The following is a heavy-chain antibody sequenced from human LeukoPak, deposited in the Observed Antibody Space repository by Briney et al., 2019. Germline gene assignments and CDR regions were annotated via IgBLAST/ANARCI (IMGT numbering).Heavy chain of an antibody. CDR2: ISGSGGST. D-gene: IGHD2-21*02. Sequence: GGSLRLSCAASGFTFSIYAMSWVRQAPGKGLEWVSAISGSGGSTYYADSVKGRFTISRDNSKNMLYLHVNRLRAEDTAVYYCAKEVAPVTAPPFNNWGQGTLVTVSS. CDR3: AKEVAPVTAPPFNN. CDR1: GFTFSIYA. J-gene: IGHJ4*02. V-gene: IGHV3-23*01.